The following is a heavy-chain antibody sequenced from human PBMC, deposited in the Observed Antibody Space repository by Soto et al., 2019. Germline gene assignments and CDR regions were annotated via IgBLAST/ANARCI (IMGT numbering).Heavy chain of an antibody. CDR1: GHTFHSYA. D-gene: IGHD2-2*01. CDR2: ISGSGVST. V-gene: IGHV3-23*01. Sequence: EVQLLESGGGLVQPGVSLRLSCVASGHTFHSYAMSWVRQAPGKVLEWVSGISGSGVSTYYADSVRGLFTIPREDSKNTLYMLISILREEDTALYYVTKVSWGIVVVQAVLKWGQGTLVTCAS. J-gene: IGHJ4*02. CDR3: TKVSWGIVVVQAVLK.